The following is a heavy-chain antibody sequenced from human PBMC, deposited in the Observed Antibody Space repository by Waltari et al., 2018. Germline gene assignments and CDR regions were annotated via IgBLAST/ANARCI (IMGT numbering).Heavy chain of an antibody. Sequence: QVQLQESGPGLVKPSQTLSLTCAVSGGPISSAKYYRAWIRQPAGKAVEWIGRIHSSGSTDFNPSLKSRVTIPFDTSKNQFSLKLTSVTAADAAVYYCAREGDIGVNRGTYGLDVWGQGTTVTVSS. CDR1: GGPISSAKYY. J-gene: IGHJ6*02. V-gene: IGHV4-61*02. D-gene: IGHD2-15*01. CDR3: AREGDIGVNRGTYGLDV. CDR2: IHSSGST.